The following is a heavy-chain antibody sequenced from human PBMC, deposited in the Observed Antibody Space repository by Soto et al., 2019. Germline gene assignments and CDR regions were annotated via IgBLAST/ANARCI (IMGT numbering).Heavy chain of an antibody. V-gene: IGHV4-30-4*01. CDR2: IYYSGGT. Sequence: QVQLQESGPGLVKPSQTLSLTCTVSGGSISSGDYYWSWIRQPPGKGLEWIGYIYYSGGTYYNPSLKSRVTISVDTSKNQFSLKLSAVTAAATSVYYCARGPGSGYCSSTSCYVNWFDPWGQGTLVTVSS. CDR1: GGSISSGDYY. J-gene: IGHJ5*02. D-gene: IGHD2-2*01. CDR3: ARGPGSGYCSSTSCYVNWFDP.